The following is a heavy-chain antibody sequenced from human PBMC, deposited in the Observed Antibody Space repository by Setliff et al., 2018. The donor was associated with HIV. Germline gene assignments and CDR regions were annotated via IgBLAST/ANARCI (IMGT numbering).Heavy chain of an antibody. CDR2: TSPNRDGT. J-gene: IGHJ4*02. CDR3: ARRGYFDY. Sequence: EASVKVSCKASGFTFNDYYIHWVRQAPGQGLEWMGWTSPNRDGTNYAQKFQGRVTMTRDTSMRTVYMELRSLTSDDTAVYYCARRGYFDYWGQGTPVTVS. CDR1: GFTFNDYY. V-gene: IGHV1-2*02.